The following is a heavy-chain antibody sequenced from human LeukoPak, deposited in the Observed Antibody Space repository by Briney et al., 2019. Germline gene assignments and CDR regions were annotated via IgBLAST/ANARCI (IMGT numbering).Heavy chain of an antibody. CDR2: ISSSSSYI. D-gene: IGHD2-21*01. CDR3: AREVIHFPLYYYYGMDV. Sequence: SGGSLRLYCAASGFTFSSYSMDWVRQAPGKGLEGVSSISSSSSYIYYADPVKGRFTISRDNAKNSLYLQMNSLRAEDTAVYYCAREVIHFPLYYYYGMDVWGKGPRVTVSS. CDR1: GFTFSSYS. V-gene: IGHV3-21*01. J-gene: IGHJ6*04.